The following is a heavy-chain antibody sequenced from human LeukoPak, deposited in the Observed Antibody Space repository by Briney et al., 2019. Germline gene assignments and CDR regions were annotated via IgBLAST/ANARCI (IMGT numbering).Heavy chain of an antibody. CDR3: AREYYYDSSEAFDI. D-gene: IGHD3-22*01. Sequence: PGGSLRLSCAASGFTFSSYEMNWVRQAPGKGLEWVSYISSSGSTIYYADSVKGRFTISRDNAKNSLYLQMNSLRAEDTAVYYCAREYYYDSSEAFDIWGQGTMVTVSS. V-gene: IGHV3-48*03. CDR2: ISSSGSTI. CDR1: GFTFSSYE. J-gene: IGHJ3*02.